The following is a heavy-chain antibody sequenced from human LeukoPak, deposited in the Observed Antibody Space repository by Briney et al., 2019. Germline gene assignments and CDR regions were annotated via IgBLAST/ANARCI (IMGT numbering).Heavy chain of an antibody. CDR1: GGSISSGSYY. Sequence: PSETLSLTCTVSGGSISSGSYYWSWIRQPAGKGLEWIGRIYTSGSTNYNPSLKSRVTISVDTSKNQFSLKLSSVTAADTAVYYCARARWDPTYYDILTGYYKPRYYYYYMDVWGKGTTVTISS. CDR3: ARARWDPTYYDILTGYYKPRYYYYYMDV. D-gene: IGHD3-9*01. V-gene: IGHV4-61*02. J-gene: IGHJ6*03. CDR2: IYTSGST.